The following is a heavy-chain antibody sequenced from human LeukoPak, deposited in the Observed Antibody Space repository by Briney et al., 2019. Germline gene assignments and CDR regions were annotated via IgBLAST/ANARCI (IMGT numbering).Heavy chain of an antibody. V-gene: IGHV3-11*04. CDR2: ISPTGSRI. D-gene: IGHD3-10*01. CDR1: GFTFTDYY. Sequence: GGSLRLSCAASGFTFTDYYMSWIRQAPGKGLEWISYISPTGSRIYYTDSVKGRFTISRDNSKNTLYLQMNSLRPEDTAVYYCAKGGSGRYEIYYYYMDVWGKGTTVTISS. J-gene: IGHJ6*03. CDR3: AKGGSGRYEIYYYYMDV.